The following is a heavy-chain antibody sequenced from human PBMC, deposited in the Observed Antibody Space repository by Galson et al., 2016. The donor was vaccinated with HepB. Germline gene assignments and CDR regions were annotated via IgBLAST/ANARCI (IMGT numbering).Heavy chain of an antibody. CDR1: GGSISSGNYY. J-gene: IGHJ4*02. Sequence: TLSLTCTVSGGSISSGNYYWNWIRQHPGKGLEWIGYIYHTGSTYYISSLKSRVAVSVDTSKNQFSLNLTSVTAADTAVYYCARWFCIGGSCYFDYWGQGTLVTVSS. V-gene: IGHV4-31*03. CDR2: IYHTGST. D-gene: IGHD2-15*01. CDR3: ARWFCIGGSCYFDY.